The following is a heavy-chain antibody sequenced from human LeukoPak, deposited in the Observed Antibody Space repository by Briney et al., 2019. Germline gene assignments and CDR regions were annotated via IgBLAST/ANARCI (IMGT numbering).Heavy chain of an antibody. CDR3: ARAGSGSRDYFDY. V-gene: IGHV4-38-2*01. Sequence: PSETLSLTCAISGYSTSVGYYWGWIRQPPGKGLEWIGSIYHSGSSYYNPSLKSRGSFSVDTSKNHFSLKLTSVTAVDTAVYYCARAGSGSRDYFDYWGQGTLVTVSS. J-gene: IGHJ4*02. CDR1: GYSTSVGYY. CDR2: IYHSGSS. D-gene: IGHD2-15*01.